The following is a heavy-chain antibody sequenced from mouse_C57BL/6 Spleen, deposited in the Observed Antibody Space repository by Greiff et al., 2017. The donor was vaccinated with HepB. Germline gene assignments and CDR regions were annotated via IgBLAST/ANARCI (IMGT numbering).Heavy chain of an antibody. V-gene: IGHV5-16*01. CDR3: ARDLLGRGYFDY. CDR2: INYDGSST. J-gene: IGHJ2*01. Sequence: EVQLVESEGGLVQPGSSMKLSCTASGFTFSDYYMAWVRQVPEKGLEWVANINYDGSSTYYLDSLKSRFIISRDNAKNILYLQMSSLKSEDTATYYCARDLLGRGYFDYWGQGTTLTVSS. D-gene: IGHD4-1*01. CDR1: GFTFSDYY.